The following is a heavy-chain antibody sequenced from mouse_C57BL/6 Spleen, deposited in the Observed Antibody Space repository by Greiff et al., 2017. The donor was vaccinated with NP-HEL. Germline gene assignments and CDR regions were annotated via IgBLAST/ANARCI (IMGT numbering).Heavy chain of an antibody. CDR3: ASPNYYGSSYPAWFAY. CDR2: IFPGSGST. Sequence: QVQLQQSGPELVKPGASVKISCKASGYTFTDYYINWVKQRPGQGLEWIGWIFPGSGSTYYNEKFKGKATLTVDKSSSTAYMLLSSLTSEDSAVYFCASPNYYGSSYPAWFAYWGQGTLVTVSA. CDR1: GYTFTDYY. J-gene: IGHJ3*01. D-gene: IGHD1-1*01. V-gene: IGHV1-75*01.